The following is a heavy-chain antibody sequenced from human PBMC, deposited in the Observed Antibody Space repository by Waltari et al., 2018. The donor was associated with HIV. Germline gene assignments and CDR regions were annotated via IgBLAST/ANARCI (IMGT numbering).Heavy chain of an antibody. V-gene: IGHV3-74*01. CDR2: INPDGTDT. CDR1: GFTFTTSW. CDR3: ARGKDCGGGTCDGYHYYGMDV. D-gene: IGHD2-15*01. J-gene: IGHJ6*02. Sequence: EVQLVESGGGLVQPGGSLRLSCAASGFTFTTSWLHWVGQAPGKGLVWVSRINPDGTDTRYADSVKGRFTISRDNAKNTVYLQVNSLRGEDTSVYYCARGKDCGGGTCDGYHYYGMDVWGQGTTVTVSS.